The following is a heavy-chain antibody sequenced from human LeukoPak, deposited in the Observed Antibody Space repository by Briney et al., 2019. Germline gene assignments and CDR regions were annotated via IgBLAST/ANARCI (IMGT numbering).Heavy chain of an antibody. CDR2: INPSGGST. Sequence: GASVKVSCKASGYTFTSYYMHWLRQAPGQGLEWMGIINPSGGSTSYAQKFQGRVTITADKSTSTAYMELSSLRSEDTAVYYCARDNPYDFWSGPQGMDVWGQGTTVTVSS. CDR1: GYTFTSYY. V-gene: IGHV1-46*01. D-gene: IGHD3-3*01. J-gene: IGHJ6*02. CDR3: ARDNPYDFWSGPQGMDV.